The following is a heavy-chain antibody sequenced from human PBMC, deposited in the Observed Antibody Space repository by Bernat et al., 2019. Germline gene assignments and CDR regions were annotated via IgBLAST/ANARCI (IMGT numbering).Heavy chain of an antibody. V-gene: IGHV3-7*03. CDR1: GFTFLSHW. Sequence: EVQLVQSGAALVQPGGSLRLSCAASGFTFLSHWMCWLRQAPGKGLEWVANIKSDGSAKYYVDSVKGRFTISRDNVNNTLYLQMNSLRADDTAVYYCARDPGGWALCLWGQGIMVTVSS. D-gene: IGHD3-16*01. CDR3: ARDPGGWALCL. J-gene: IGHJ3*01. CDR2: IKSDGSAK.